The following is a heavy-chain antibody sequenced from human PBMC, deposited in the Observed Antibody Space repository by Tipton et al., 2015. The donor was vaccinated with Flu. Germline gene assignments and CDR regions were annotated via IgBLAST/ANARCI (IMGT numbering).Heavy chain of an antibody. J-gene: IGHJ5*02. CDR2: IRSSGGST. Sequence: SLRLSCAASGFTFSTYAMSWVRQAPGMGLAWVSAIRSSGGSTYYADSVKGRFTISRDDSKNTLYLQMNSLRAEDTAVYYCAKASRDCSGGSCYGGWFDPWGQGTLVTVSS. CDR1: GFTFSTYA. CDR3: AKASRDCSGGSCYGGWFDP. D-gene: IGHD2-15*01. V-gene: IGHV3-23*01.